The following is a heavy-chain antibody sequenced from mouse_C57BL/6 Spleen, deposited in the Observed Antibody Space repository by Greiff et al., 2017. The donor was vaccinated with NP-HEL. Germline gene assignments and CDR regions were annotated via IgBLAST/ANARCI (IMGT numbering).Heavy chain of an antibody. CDR1: GYAFSSSW. D-gene: IGHD1-1*01. CDR3: ARELRGAMDY. Sequence: QVQLQQSGPELVKPGASVKISCKASGYAFSSSWMNWVKQRPGTGLEWIGRIYPGDGDTNYNGKFKGKATLTADKSSSTAYMQLSSLTSEDSAVYFCARELRGAMDYWGQGTSVTVSS. J-gene: IGHJ4*01. CDR2: IYPGDGDT. V-gene: IGHV1-82*01.